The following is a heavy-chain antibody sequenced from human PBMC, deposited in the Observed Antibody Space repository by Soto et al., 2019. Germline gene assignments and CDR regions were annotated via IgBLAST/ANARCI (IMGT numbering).Heavy chain of an antibody. D-gene: IGHD2-15*01. Sequence: QVQLQESGPGLVKPSGTLSLTCAVSGGSISSSNWWSWVRQPPGKGLEWIGEIYHSGRTNYNPSPRSRVTVSVDQSQGLFSLKRTSVTAADTAVYYCARVGCSGGTCYSEKYYFDYWGQGTLVTVSS. J-gene: IGHJ4*02. V-gene: IGHV4-4*02. CDR1: GGSISSSNW. CDR3: ARVGCSGGTCYSEKYYFDY. CDR2: IYHSGRT.